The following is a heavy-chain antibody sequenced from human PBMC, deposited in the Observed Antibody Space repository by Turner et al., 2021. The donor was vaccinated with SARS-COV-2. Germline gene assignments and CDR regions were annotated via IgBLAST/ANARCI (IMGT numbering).Heavy chain of an antibody. J-gene: IGHJ6*02. CDR2: IYYSGIT. D-gene: IGHD5-18*01. CDR1: GGSISSRTFY. Sequence: LQLHESGPGPVKPSETLYLTCTVSGGSISSRTFYWGWIRQPPGKGREWIGSIYYSGITSYNPSLKSRVTISVDTSKIQFSLMLSSVTAAYTAVYYCARLMDTAMDYYGIDVWGQGTTVTVSS. CDR3: ARLMDTAMDYYGIDV. V-gene: IGHV4-39*01.